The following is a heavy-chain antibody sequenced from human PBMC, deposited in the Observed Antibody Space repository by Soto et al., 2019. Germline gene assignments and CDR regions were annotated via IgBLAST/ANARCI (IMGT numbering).Heavy chain of an antibody. V-gene: IGHV4-34*01. CDR3: ARGKPDIVVVPAATTQTLHKDYFDY. J-gene: IGHJ4*02. D-gene: IGHD2-2*01. Sequence: SETLSLTCAVYGGSFSGYYWSWIRQPPGKGLEWIGEINHSGSTNYNPSLKSRVTISVDTSKNQFSLKLSSVTAADTAVYYCARGKPDIVVVPAATTQTLHKDYFDYWGQGTLVTVSS. CDR1: GGSFSGYY. CDR2: INHSGST.